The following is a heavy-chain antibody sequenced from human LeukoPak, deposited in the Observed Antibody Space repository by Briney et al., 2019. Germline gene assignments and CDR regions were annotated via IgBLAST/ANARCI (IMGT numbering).Heavy chain of an antibody. Sequence: GGSLRLSCAASGFTFNSYAMHWVRQAPGKGLEWVAAISHDGSNKYHADSVKGRFTISRDNSKNTVYLQMNSLRAEDTAVYFCAGSPKYSSSWYEYFQHWGQGTLVTVSS. J-gene: IGHJ1*01. V-gene: IGHV3-30*01. CDR2: ISHDGSNK. D-gene: IGHD6-13*01. CDR1: GFTFNSYA. CDR3: AGSPKYSSSWYEYFQH.